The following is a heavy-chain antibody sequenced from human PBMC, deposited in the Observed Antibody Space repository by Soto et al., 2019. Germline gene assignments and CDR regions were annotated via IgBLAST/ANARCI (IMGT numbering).Heavy chain of an antibody. Sequence: PGGSLRLSCAASGFPFSSYSMNWVRQAPGKGLEWVSSISSSSSYIYYADSVKGRFTISRDNAKNSLYLQMNSLRAEDTAVYYCARAIYGSGNTGRVGWFDPWGQGTLVTVSS. J-gene: IGHJ5*02. CDR2: ISSSSSYI. D-gene: IGHD3-10*01. V-gene: IGHV3-21*01. CDR3: ARAIYGSGNTGRVGWFDP. CDR1: GFPFSSYS.